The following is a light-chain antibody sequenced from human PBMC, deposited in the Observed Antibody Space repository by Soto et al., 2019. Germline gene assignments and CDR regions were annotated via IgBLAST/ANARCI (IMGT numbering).Light chain of an antibody. CDR1: QSVSSN. J-gene: IGKJ4*01. V-gene: IGKV3-15*01. Sequence: VMTQSPATLSVSPGERATLSCRASQSVSSNSGWYQKKHGQPPSLLIYVASIRAAGIPARFSGSGSGTEFTLTISHLQAEDFAVYHCQQYNTWPLTFGGGTKVEIK. CDR2: VAS. CDR3: QQYNTWPLT.